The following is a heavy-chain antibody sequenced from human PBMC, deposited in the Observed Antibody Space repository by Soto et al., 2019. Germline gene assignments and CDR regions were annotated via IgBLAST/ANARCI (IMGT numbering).Heavy chain of an antibody. CDR1: GGSVSSNSAT. J-gene: IGHJ4*02. V-gene: IGHV6-1*01. D-gene: IGHD5-18*01. Sequence: PSQTLSLTCAISGGSVSSNSATWNWIRQSPSRGLEWLGRTYYRSKWYNDYAVSVKSRITINPDTSKNQLSLQLNSVTPEDTAVYFCARSNRYGPPLDYGGQGALVTVSS. CDR2: TYYRSKWYN. CDR3: ARSNRYGPPLDY.